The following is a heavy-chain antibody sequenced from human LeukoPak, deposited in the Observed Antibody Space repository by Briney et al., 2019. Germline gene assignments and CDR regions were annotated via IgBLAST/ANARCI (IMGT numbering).Heavy chain of an antibody. V-gene: IGHV4-38-2*02. D-gene: IGHD3-16*01. J-gene: IGHJ4*02. Sequence: SETLSLTCTVSRYSISSGYYWGWIRQPPGKGLEWIGNIYHSGSTYYNPSLKSRLTISVDTSKNQFYLNLTSVTAADTAVYYCATLPLAGAVNFCGQGTLVTVSS. CDR3: ATLPLAGAVNF. CDR2: IYHSGST. CDR1: RYSISSGYY.